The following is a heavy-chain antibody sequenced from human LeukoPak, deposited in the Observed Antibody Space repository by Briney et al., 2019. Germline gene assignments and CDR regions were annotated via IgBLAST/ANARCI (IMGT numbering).Heavy chain of an antibody. Sequence: PSETLSLTCTVSGVFMSSSPYYWGWIRQPPGKGLEWLGTIYDSGNTNYNPSLRSRLTISVDTSRNQFSLKLSSVTAADTAVYYCARHDCDSSRCSVNWFDPWGQGTLVTVSS. CDR1: GVFMSSSPYY. CDR2: IYDSGNT. D-gene: IGHD2/OR15-2a*01. CDR3: ARHDCDSSRCSVNWFDP. J-gene: IGHJ5*02. V-gene: IGHV4-39*01.